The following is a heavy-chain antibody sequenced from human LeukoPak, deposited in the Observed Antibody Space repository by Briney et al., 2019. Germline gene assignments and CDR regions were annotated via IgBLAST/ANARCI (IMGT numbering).Heavy chain of an antibody. CDR3: ARTTYYYDSSGYYTPPHFDY. CDR2: INPNSGGT. V-gene: IGHV1-2*06. D-gene: IGHD3-22*01. Sequence: ASVKVSCKASGYTFTGYYMHWVRQAPGQGLEWMGRINPNSGGTNYAQKFQGRVTMTRDTSISTAYMELSRLRPDDTAVYYCARTTYYYDSSGYYTPPHFDYWGQGTLVTVSS. J-gene: IGHJ4*02. CDR1: GYTFTGYY.